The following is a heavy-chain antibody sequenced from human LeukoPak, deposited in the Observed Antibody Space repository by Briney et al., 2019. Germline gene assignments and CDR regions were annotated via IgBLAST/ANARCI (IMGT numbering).Heavy chain of an antibody. J-gene: IGHJ4*02. Sequence: PGGSLRLSCAASGFTFSSYSMNWVRQAPGKGLEWVSSITSSSSYIYYADSVKGRFTISRDNAKNSLFLQMDSLRAEDTAVYYCARDQWTGASPADSWGQGTLVTVSS. V-gene: IGHV3-21*01. CDR1: GFTFSSYS. D-gene: IGHD1-26*01. CDR2: ITSSSSYI. CDR3: ARDQWTGASPADS.